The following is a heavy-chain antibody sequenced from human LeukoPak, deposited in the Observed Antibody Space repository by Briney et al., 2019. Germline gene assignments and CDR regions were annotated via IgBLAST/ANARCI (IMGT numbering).Heavy chain of an antibody. Sequence: GGSLRLSCAASGFTFGNSWVHWVRQAPGKGLVWVSLINADGSTATYADSVKGRSTISRDNARNTLSLQMNSLTIEDTAVYYCVVVVEPPDSDGFDVWGQGTMITVSS. J-gene: IGHJ3*01. CDR3: VVVVEPPDSDGFDV. D-gene: IGHD1-14*01. CDR2: INADGSTA. CDR1: GFTFGNSW. V-gene: IGHV3-74*01.